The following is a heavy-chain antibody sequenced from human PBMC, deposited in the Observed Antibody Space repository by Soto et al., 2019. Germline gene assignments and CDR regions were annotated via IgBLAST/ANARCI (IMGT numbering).Heavy chain of an antibody. CDR2: TYYRSKWYN. Sequence: SQTLSLTCAISGDSVSSNSAAWNWIRQPPSRGLEWLGRTYYRSKWYNDYAVSVKSRITINPDTAKNQFSLQLNSVTAEDTAVYYCARDPAEMARITDAFDIWGQGTMVTVSS. V-gene: IGHV6-1*01. J-gene: IGHJ3*02. D-gene: IGHD5-12*01. CDR3: ARDPAEMARITDAFDI. CDR1: GDSVSSNSAA.